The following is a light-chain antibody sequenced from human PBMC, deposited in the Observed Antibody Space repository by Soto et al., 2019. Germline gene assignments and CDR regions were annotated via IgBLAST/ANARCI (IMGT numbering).Light chain of an antibody. CDR3: QQYSHLVT. CDR2: DAS. CDR1: QTISTL. J-gene: IGKJ2*01. V-gene: IGKV1-5*01. Sequence: IQMTQSPSTLSAPVGDRVTITCQASQTISTLLAWFQHKPGKAPNLLIYDASNLESGVPSRFSGSGSGTEFTLTISSLQSDDSATYFCQQYSHLVTFVQGTKLEVK.